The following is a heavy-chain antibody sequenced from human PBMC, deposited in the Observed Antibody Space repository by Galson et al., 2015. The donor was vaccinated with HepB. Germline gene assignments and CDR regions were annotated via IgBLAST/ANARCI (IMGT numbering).Heavy chain of an antibody. CDR1: GSTFRDYW. Sequence: SLRLSCAVSGSTFRDYWINWVRQAPGKGLVWVSRINGDGGIRNYADAVKGRFTISRGNAKNTLYLQMSSLTAEDTAVYYCAKEDYDLLTGYRYYNYGMDVWGQGTTVTVAS. CDR3: AKEDYDLLTGYRYYNYGMDV. CDR2: INGDGGIR. V-gene: IGHV3-74*01. D-gene: IGHD3-9*01. J-gene: IGHJ6*02.